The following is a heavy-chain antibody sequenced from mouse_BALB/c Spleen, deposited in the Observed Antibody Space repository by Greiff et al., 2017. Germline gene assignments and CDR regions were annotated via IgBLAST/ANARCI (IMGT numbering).Heavy chain of an antibody. V-gene: IGHV2-9*02. CDR3: ARAAYYGMDY. CDR1: GFSLTSYG. CDR2: IWAGGST. Sequence: VKLEESGPGLVAPSQSLSITCTVSGFSLTSYGVHWVRQPPGKGLEWLGVIWAGGSTNYNSALMSRLSISKDNSKSQVFLKMNSLQTDDTAMYYCARAAYYGMDYWGQGTSVTVSS. J-gene: IGHJ4*01.